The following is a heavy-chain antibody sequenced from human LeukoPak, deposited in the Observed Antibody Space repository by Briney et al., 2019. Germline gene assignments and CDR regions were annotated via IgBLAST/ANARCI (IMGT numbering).Heavy chain of an antibody. Sequence: GGALRLSCAASGFTFSNAWMAWVRQAPGQGLEWVGRIKSKSDGGTTDYAAPVKGRFTISRDDSKNTLYLQMNSLNTEDTAVYYCTTPPDYFDSWGQGTLVTVSS. CDR3: TTPPDYFDS. V-gene: IGHV3-15*01. CDR1: GFTFSNAW. J-gene: IGHJ4*02. CDR2: IKSKSDGGTT.